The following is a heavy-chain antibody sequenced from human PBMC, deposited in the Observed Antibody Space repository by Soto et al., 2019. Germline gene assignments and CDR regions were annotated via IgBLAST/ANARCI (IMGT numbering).Heavy chain of an antibody. CDR3: ARDSVGSGYD. Sequence: QVHLVQSGAEVKKPGASVKVSCKASGYTFTSYGITWVRQAPGQGLEWMGWISAHNGNTDYAQKLQGRVIVTRDTSTSTAYMELRSLRSDDTAVYYCARDSVGSGYDWGQGTLVTVSS. D-gene: IGHD5-12*01. CDR1: GYTFTSYG. V-gene: IGHV1-18*01. J-gene: IGHJ4*02. CDR2: ISAHNGNT.